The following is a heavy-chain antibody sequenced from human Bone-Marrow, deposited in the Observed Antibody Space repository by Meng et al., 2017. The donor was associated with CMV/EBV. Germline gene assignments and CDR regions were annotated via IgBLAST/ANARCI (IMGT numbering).Heavy chain of an antibody. CDR2: IIPIVGIA. CDR3: ARINIVGRTWYGVGDAFDI. V-gene: IGHV1-69*02. D-gene: IGHD2/OR15-2a*01. J-gene: IGHJ3*02. CDR1: GDTFSLYT. Sequence: SVKVSCKASGDTFSLYTITWVRQAPGQGLEWVGRIIPIVGIANYAQRFQGRLMITADKSTRTAYVELSSLTCEDTAVYYCARINIVGRTWYGVGDAFDIWGQGTMVT.